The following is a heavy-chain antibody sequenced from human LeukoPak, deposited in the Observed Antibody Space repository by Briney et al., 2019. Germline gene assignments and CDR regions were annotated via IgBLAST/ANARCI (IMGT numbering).Heavy chain of an antibody. J-gene: IGHJ4*02. CDR2: IDYSGST. V-gene: IGHV4-59*01. CDR1: GGSISSYY. CDR3: ARADPLVFSY. D-gene: IGHD2/OR15-2a*01. Sequence: PSETLSLTCTVSGGSISSYYWSWIRQPPGKGLEWIGHIDYSGSTNYNPFLKSRVTISVDKSENQFFLKLSSVTAADTAVYYCARADPLVFSYWGQGPLVTVSS.